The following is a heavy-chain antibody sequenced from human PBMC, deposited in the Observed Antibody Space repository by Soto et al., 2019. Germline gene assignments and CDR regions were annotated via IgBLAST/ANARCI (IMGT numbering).Heavy chain of an antibody. Sequence: SQTLSLTCAISGDSVSSNSAAWNWIRQPPSRGLEWLGRTYYRSKWYNDYAVSVKSRITINPDTSKNQFSLQLNSVTPEDTAVYSCTRGHATVRGTYYYYSGMDVWGHGTTVTVSS. D-gene: IGHD3-10*01. V-gene: IGHV6-1*01. CDR2: TYYRSKWYN. CDR3: TRGHATVRGTYYYYSGMDV. CDR1: GDSVSSNSAA. J-gene: IGHJ6*02.